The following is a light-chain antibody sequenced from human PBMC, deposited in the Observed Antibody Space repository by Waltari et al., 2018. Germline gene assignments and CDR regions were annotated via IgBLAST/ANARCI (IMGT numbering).Light chain of an antibody. Sequence: ENVLTQSPATLSLSPGERATISCRASQTVNNNYLAWYQQKPGQAPRLLIYIASSRAAGIPDRFTGSGSGTDFTLTISRLEPEDFAVYYCHQYGASPRTFGRGTKVEIK. CDR3: HQYGASPRT. J-gene: IGKJ1*01. CDR1: QTVNNNY. CDR2: IAS. V-gene: IGKV3-20*01.